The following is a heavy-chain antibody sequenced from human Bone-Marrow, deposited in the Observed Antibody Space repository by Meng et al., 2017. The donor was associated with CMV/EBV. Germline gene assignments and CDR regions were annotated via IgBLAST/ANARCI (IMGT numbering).Heavy chain of an antibody. J-gene: IGHJ4*02. CDR1: GFTVSSNY. D-gene: IGHD7-27*01. CDR2: IYSGGST. V-gene: IGHV3-53*01. CDR3: ASIRGYWGYFDY. Sequence: GGSLRLSCAASGFTVSSNYMSWVRQAPGKGLEWVSVIYSGGSTYYADSVKGRFTISRDNAKNSLYLQMNSLRAEDTAVYYCASIRGYWGYFDYWGQGTLVTVSS.